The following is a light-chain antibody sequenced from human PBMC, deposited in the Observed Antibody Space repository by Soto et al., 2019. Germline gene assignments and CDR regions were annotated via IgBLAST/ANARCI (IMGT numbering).Light chain of an antibody. CDR3: XXXXXXXXXX. CDR1: QSVSSSY. CDR2: GAS. V-gene: IGKV3-20*01. J-gene: IGKJ2*01. Sequence: EIVLTQSPGTLSLSPGERATLSCRASQSVSSSYLAWYQQKPGQAPRLLIYGASGRATGIPDRFSGSESGTDFTLXISRLXPEXXXXXXXXXXXXXXXXXFGXXTKLEI.